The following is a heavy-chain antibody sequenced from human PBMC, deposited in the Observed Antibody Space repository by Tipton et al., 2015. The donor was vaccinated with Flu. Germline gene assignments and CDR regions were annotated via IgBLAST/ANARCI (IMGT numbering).Heavy chain of an antibody. V-gene: IGHV3-7*03. CDR1: GFTSNNYW. J-gene: IGHJ4*02. D-gene: IGHD2-2*01. CDR3: ARGRGYCVTTTCLLPFDF. Sequence: SLRLSCAASGFTSNNYWMSWVRQAPGKGPEWVANIKKDGSETFYVDSVKGRFTISRDNAKNSMYLQMDSLRAEDTAVYYCARGRGYCVTTTCLLPFDFWGQGTLVTVSS. CDR2: IKKDGSET.